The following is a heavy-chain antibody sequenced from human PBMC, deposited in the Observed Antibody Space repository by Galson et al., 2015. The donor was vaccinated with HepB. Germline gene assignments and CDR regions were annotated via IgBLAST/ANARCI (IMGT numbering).Heavy chain of an antibody. CDR1: GFTFSSYA. J-gene: IGHJ4*02. V-gene: IGHV3-23*01. CDR2: ISGSGGST. Sequence: SLRLSCAASGFTFSSYAMSWVRQAPGKGLDWVSAISGSGGSTYYADSVKGRFTISRDNSNNTLYLQMNSLRAEDTAVYYCAKVGPLRYFDPYWGQGTLVTVSS. D-gene: IGHD3-9*01. CDR3: AKVGPLRYFDPY.